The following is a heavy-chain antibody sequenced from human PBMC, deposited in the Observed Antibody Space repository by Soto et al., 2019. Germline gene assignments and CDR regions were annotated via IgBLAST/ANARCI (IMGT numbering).Heavy chain of an antibody. CDR2: IWYDGSNK. V-gene: IGHV3-33*01. CDR1: GFTFSSYG. J-gene: IGHJ6*04. D-gene: IGHD5-12*01. Sequence: GGSLRLSCAASGFTFSSYGMHWVRQAPGKGLEWVAVIWYDGSNKYYADSVKGRFTISRDNSKNTLYLQMNSLRAEDTALYYCARDLRRSGYAYRYYYYGMDAWGKGTTVTVS. CDR3: ARDLRRSGYAYRYYYYGMDA.